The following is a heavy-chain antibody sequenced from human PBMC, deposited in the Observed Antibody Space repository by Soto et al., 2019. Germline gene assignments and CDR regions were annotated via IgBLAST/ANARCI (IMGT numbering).Heavy chain of an antibody. J-gene: IGHJ4*02. D-gene: IGHD3-10*01. CDR2: TYYRSKWYY. V-gene: IGHV6-1*01. CDR3: ARDRDIRTEAGRDPWGFDY. Sequence: QVQLQQSGPGVVKPSQTLSLTCAISGDSVSSNSAAWNWIRQSPSRGLEWLGRTYYRSKWYYDYAPSVKSRITINPDTSRNHFSLQLSSVTPEDTAVYFCARDRDIRTEAGRDPWGFDYWGQGALVTVSS. CDR1: GDSVSSNSAA.